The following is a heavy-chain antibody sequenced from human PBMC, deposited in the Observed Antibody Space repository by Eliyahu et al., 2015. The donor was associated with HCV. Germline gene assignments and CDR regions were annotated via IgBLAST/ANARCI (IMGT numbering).Heavy chain of an antibody. J-gene: IGHJ5*02. Sequence: EVQLVESGGGLIQPGGSLRLSCAASVFTVSXNXMGWVRQAPGKGLEWVSVIYSGGSTYYADSVKGRFTISRDNSKNTLYLQMNSLRAEDTAVYYCARDFTPFVVGNPWGQGTLVTVSS. CDR2: IYSGGST. CDR1: VFTVSXNX. D-gene: IGHD2-21*01. CDR3: ARDFTPFVVGNP. V-gene: IGHV3-53*01.